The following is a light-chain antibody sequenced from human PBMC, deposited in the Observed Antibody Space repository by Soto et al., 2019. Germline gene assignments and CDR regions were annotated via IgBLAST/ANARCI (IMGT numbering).Light chain of an antibody. CDR1: QSISSY. J-gene: IGKJ2*01. V-gene: IGKV1-39*01. CDR3: QQTYSIPVT. CDR2: AGS. Sequence: DIQMTQSPSSLSASVGDRVTITCRARQSISSYLNWYQQKPGKAPKLLIYAGSSLQSGVPSRFSGRGSGADFTLTISSLQPEDFATYYCQQTYSIPVTFGQGTKLEIK.